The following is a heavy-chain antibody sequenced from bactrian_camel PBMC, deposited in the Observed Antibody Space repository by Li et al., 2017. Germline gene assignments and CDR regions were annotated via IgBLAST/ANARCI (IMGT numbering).Heavy chain of an antibody. CDR2: IYTGNGNS. D-gene: IGHD5*01. V-gene: IGHV3S40*01. J-gene: IGHJ4*01. CDR1: SDTYSYSC. CDR3: AASRVWRRNLFLPGSYEY. Sequence: VQLVESGGDLVQPGGSLRLSCAASSDTYSYSCMGWLRQVPGKEREGVAAIYTGNGNSYYADSVKGRFTITQDNAKNTVYLQMTNLTPEDTAMYYCAASRVWRRNLFLPGSYEYWGQGTQVTVS.